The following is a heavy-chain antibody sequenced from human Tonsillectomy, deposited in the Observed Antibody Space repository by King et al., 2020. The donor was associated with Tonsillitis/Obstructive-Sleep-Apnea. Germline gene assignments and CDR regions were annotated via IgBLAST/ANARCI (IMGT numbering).Heavy chain of an antibody. D-gene: IGHD3-22*01. CDR1: GYTFTSYG. Sequence: VQLVESGAEVKKPGASVKVSCKASGYTFTSYGISWVRQAPGQGLEWMGWISAYNGDTNYAQKLQGRVTMTTDTSTSTAYMELRSLRSDDTAVYYCARYSMSHYFDSSTYYTFDYWGQGTLVTVSS. V-gene: IGHV1-18*01. CDR3: ARYSMSHYFDSSTYYTFDY. J-gene: IGHJ4*02. CDR2: ISAYNGDT.